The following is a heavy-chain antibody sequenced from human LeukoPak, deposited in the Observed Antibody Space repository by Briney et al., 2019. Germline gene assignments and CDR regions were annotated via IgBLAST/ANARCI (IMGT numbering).Heavy chain of an antibody. J-gene: IGHJ4*02. D-gene: IGHD1-26*01. CDR2: ISTGSEVL. V-gene: IGHV3-21*01. CDR1: GFTFNDYH. Sequence: GGSLRLSCAASGFTFNDYHMNWVRQAPGKGLEWVSSISTGSEVLYYADSVRGRFTISRDNAKNTLSLQMNSLRAEDTAVYYCARGGLRGATPDYWGQGTLVTVSS. CDR3: ARGGLRGATPDY.